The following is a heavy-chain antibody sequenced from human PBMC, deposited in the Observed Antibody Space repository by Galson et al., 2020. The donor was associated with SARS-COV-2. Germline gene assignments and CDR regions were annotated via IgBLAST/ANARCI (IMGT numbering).Heavy chain of an antibody. CDR2: INHSGST. J-gene: IGHJ6*02. Sequence: SETLSLTCAVYGGSFSGYYWSWIRQPPAKGLEWIGAINHSGSTNYNPSLKSPVTISVETSKNQFSLKLSSVTAADTAVYYCARMVPRRASMVRTPGMDVWGQGTTVTVSS. CDR1: GGSFSGYY. D-gene: IGHD3-10*01. CDR3: ARMVPRRASMVRTPGMDV. V-gene: IGHV4-34*01.